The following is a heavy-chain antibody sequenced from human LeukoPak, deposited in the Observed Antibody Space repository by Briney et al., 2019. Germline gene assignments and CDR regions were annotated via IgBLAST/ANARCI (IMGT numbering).Heavy chain of an antibody. D-gene: IGHD2-8*01. CDR3: AKKFPGVSYYFDF. J-gene: IGHJ4*02. CDR1: GLSLNNFD. CDR2: IGSAGHT. Sequence: GGSLRLSCTASGLSLNNFDMTWVRQTPGKGLEYVSSIGSAGHTFYAGSLKGRFFISRDTSKNTVYLQVNSLRGEDTAVYFCAKKFPGVSYYFDFWGRGTLVTASS. V-gene: IGHV3-23*01.